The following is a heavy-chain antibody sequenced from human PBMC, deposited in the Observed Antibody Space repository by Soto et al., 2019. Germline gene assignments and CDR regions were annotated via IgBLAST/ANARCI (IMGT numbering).Heavy chain of an antibody. J-gene: IGHJ6*03. CDR1: GDSVSSNSAA. V-gene: IGHV6-1*01. CDR3: ARDQEGPELTYSSSWYYYYYYMDV. Sequence: SQTLSLTCAISGDSVSSNSAAWNWIRQSPSRGLEWLGRTYYRSKWYNDYAVSVKSRITINPDTSKNQFSLQLNSVTPEDTAVYYCARDQEGPELTYSSSWYYYYYYMDVWGKGTTVTVSS. D-gene: IGHD6-13*01. CDR2: TYYRSKWYN.